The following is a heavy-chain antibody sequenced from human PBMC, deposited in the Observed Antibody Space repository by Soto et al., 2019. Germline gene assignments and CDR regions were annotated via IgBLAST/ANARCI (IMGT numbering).Heavy chain of an antibody. CDR2: VSGSGDST. V-gene: IGHV3-23*01. Sequence: EVQVLESGGGLVQPGGSLRLSCAASGFTFSTYALTWVRRAPGKGLEWVSAVSGSGDSTNYADSVKGRFSISRDNSKNTLYQQMNSLRAEDTAVYYCAKEAGIAVAGTNGYVQHWGQGTLVTVSS. CDR1: GFTFSTYA. CDR3: AKEAGIAVAGTNGYVQH. J-gene: IGHJ1*01. D-gene: IGHD6-13*01.